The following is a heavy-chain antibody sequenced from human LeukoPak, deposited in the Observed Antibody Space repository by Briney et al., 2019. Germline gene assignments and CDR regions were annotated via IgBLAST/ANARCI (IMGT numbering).Heavy chain of an antibody. D-gene: IGHD2-15*01. CDR3: ARGLRGGYCSGGSCHYYYYMDV. Sequence: GGSLRLSCAASGFTFSNYWMTWVRQAPGKGLEWVANIKHDGSEDYYLDSAKGRFTISRDNAKSSMWLQMNSLRDEDTAVYYCARGLRGGYCSGGSCHYYYYMDVWGKGTTVTISS. J-gene: IGHJ6*03. V-gene: IGHV3-7*01. CDR1: GFTFSNYW. CDR2: IKHDGSED.